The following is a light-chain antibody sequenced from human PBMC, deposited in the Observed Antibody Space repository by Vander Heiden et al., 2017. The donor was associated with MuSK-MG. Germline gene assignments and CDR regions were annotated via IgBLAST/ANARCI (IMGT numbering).Light chain of an antibody. CDR1: QSISSY. V-gene: IGKV1-39*01. CDR3: QQRVSTPYT. Sequence: DIQMTQSPSSLSASVGDRVTITCRASQSISSYLNWYQQKPGKAPKLLIYAASSLQSGVPSRFSGSGSGTDFTLTISRLQPEDFATYYCQQRVSTPYTFGQGTKMEIK. J-gene: IGKJ2*01. CDR2: AAS.